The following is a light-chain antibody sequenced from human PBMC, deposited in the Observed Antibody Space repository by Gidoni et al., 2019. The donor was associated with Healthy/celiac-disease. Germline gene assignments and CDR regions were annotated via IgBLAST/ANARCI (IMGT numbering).Light chain of an antibody. V-gene: IGKV1-5*03. CDR3: QQYNSYPWT. CDR1: QSISSW. Sequence: DIQMTQSPSTLPASVGDRVTITCRASQSISSWLAWYQQKPGKAPKLLIYKASSLESGVPSRFSGSGSGTEFTLTISSLQPDDFATYYCQQYNSYPWTFGQXTKVEIK. CDR2: KAS. J-gene: IGKJ1*01.